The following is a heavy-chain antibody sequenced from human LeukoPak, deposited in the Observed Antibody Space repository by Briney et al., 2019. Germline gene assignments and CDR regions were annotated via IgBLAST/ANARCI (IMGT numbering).Heavy chain of an antibody. D-gene: IGHD3-22*01. CDR2: ISSSSSTI. CDR1: GFTFSSYS. Sequence: GGSLRLSCAASGFTFSSYSMNWVRQAPGKGLEWVSYISSSSSTIYYADSVKGRFTISRDNAKNSLYLQMNSLRDEKAAVSYCAREVDYDSSGYYTPDFDYWGQGTLVTVSS. J-gene: IGHJ4*02. V-gene: IGHV3-48*02. CDR3: AREVDYDSSGYYTPDFDY.